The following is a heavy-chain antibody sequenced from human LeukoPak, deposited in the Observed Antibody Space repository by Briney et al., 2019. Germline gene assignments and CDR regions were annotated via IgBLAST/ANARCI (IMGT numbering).Heavy chain of an antibody. CDR2: ISGSGGRT. D-gene: IGHD3-9*01. Sequence: PGGSLRLSCAASGFTFSSYAMSWVRQAPGKGLEWVSAISGSGGRTYYADSVKGRFTISRDNSENTLYLQMNRLRADDTAIYYCAKSTWFDYFDYWGQGTLVTVSS. J-gene: IGHJ4*02. CDR1: GFTFSSYA. CDR3: AKSTWFDYFDY. V-gene: IGHV3-23*01.